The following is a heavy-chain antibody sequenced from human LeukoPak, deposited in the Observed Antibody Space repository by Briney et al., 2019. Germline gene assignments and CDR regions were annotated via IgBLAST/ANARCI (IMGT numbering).Heavy chain of an antibody. Sequence: SETLSLTCTVSGGSISSYYWSWIRQPPGKGLEWIGYIYYSGSTNYNPSLKSRVTISVDTSKNQFSLKLSSVTAADTAVYYCAGHPNVVTYYYGPGSYSFDPWGQGTLVTVSS. CDR1: GGSISSYY. CDR3: AGHPNVVTYYYGPGSYSFDP. J-gene: IGHJ5*02. V-gene: IGHV4-59*08. D-gene: IGHD3-10*01. CDR2: IYYSGST.